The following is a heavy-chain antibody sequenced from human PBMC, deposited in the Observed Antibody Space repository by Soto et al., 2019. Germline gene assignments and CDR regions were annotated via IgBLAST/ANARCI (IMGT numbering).Heavy chain of an antibody. CDR2: MNPNSGNT. D-gene: IGHD3-22*01. CDR3: ARRDYYDSSGYYFDWFDP. J-gene: IGHJ5*02. V-gene: IGHV1-8*01. CDR1: GYTFTSYD. Sequence: ASVKVSCKASGYTFTSYDINWVRQATGQGLEWMGWMNPNSGNTGYAQKFQGRVTMTRNTSISTAYMELSSLRSEDTAVYYCARRDYYDSSGYYFDWFDPWGQGTLVTSPQ.